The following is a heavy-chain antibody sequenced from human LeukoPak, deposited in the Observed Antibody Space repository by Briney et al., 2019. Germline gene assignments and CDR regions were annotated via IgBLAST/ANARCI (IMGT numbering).Heavy chain of an antibody. V-gene: IGHV3-21*01. CDR2: ISSSSSYI. D-gene: IGHD2-2*02. Sequence: PGGSLRLSCAASGFTFSSYSMNWVRRAPGKGLEWVSSISSSSSYIYYADSVKGRFTISRDNAKNLLYLQMNSLRAEDTAVYHCARDPGYCSSTSCYRWLVDYWGQGTLVTVSS. J-gene: IGHJ4*02. CDR1: GFTFSSYS. CDR3: ARDPGYCSSTSCYRWLVDY.